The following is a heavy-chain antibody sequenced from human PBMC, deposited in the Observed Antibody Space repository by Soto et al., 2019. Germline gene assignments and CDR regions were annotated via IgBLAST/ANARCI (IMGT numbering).Heavy chain of an antibody. CDR2: ISYDGSNK. J-gene: IGHJ3*02. V-gene: IGHV3-30*18. Sequence: GGSLRLSCAASGFTFSSYGMHWVRQAPGKGLEWVAVISYDGSNKYYADSVKGRFTISRDNSKNTLYLQMNSLRAEDTAVYYCAKGPYGDSGDDAFDIWGQGTMVTVSS. D-gene: IGHD4-17*01. CDR3: AKGPYGDSGDDAFDI. CDR1: GFTFSSYG.